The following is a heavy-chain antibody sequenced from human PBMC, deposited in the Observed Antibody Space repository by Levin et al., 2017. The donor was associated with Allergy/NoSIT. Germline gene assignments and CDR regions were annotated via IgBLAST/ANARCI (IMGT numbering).Heavy chain of an antibody. J-gene: IGHJ6*02. V-gene: IGHV3-53*01. CDR3: AREGYYYYGMDV. Sequence: GGSLRLSCAASGFTVSSNYMSWVRQAPGKGLEWVSVIYSGGSTYYADSVKGRFTISRDNSKNTLYLQMYSLRAEDTAVYYCAREGYYYYGMDVWGQGTTVTVSS. CDR1: GFTVSSNY. CDR2: IYSGGST.